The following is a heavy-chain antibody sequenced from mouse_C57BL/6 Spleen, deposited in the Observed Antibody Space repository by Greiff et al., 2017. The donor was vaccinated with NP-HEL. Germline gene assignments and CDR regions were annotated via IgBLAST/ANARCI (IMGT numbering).Heavy chain of an antibody. Sequence: VQLKQSGPELVKPGASVKISCKASGYSFTGYYMNWVKQSPEKSLEWIGEINPSTGGTTYNQKFKAKATLTVDKSSSTAYMQLKSLTSEDSAVYYCARWYGNGDYWGQGTTLTVSS. CDR2: INPSTGGT. CDR1: GYSFTGYY. J-gene: IGHJ2*01. D-gene: IGHD2-10*02. CDR3: ARWYGNGDY. V-gene: IGHV1-42*01.